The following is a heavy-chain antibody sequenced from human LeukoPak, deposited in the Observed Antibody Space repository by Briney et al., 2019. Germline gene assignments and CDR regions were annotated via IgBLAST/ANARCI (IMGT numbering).Heavy chain of an antibody. CDR2: INPNSGGT. J-gene: IGHJ5*02. Sequence: ASVKVSCKASGYTFTSYAMNWVRQAPGQGLEWMGWINPNSGGTNYAQKFQGRVTMTRDTSISTAYMELSRLRSEDTAVYYCVRGDNWFDPWGQGTLVTVSS. V-gene: IGHV1-2*02. CDR3: VRGDNWFDP. CDR1: GYTFTSYA.